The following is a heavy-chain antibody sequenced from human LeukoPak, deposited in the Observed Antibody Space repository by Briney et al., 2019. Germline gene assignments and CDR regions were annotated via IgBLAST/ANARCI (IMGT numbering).Heavy chain of an antibody. CDR2: ISSSSSTI. V-gene: IGHV3-48*01. CDR1: GFTFSSYS. Sequence: GGSLRLSCAASGFTFSSYSMNWVRQAPGKGLEWVSYISSSSSTIYYADSVKGRFTISRDNAKNSLYLQMNSLRAEDTAVYYCARAGKGEQWLGDAFDIWGQGTRVTVSS. J-gene: IGHJ3*02. D-gene: IGHD6-19*01. CDR3: ARAGKGEQWLGDAFDI.